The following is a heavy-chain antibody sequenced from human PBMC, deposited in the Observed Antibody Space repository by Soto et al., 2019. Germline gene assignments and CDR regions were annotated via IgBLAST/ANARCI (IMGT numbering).Heavy chain of an antibody. CDR3: ARCVCTGAYCYSWPFNYGVDV. J-gene: IGHJ6*02. CDR2: IWYDGSNK. V-gene: IGHV3-33*08. CDR1: GFTFNTYG. D-gene: IGHD2-15*01. Sequence: GGSLRLSCTTSGFTFNTYGMHWVRQAPGKGLEWVAIIWYDGSNKYYADSVKGRFTISRDNSKNTLYLQMNSLRAEDTALYYCARCVCTGAYCYSWPFNYGVDVWGQGTTVTVSS.